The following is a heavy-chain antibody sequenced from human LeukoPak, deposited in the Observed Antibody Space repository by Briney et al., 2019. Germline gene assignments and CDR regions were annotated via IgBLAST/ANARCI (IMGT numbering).Heavy chain of an antibody. V-gene: IGHV4-34*01. CDR1: GGSFSGYY. Sequence: SETLSLTCAVYGGSFSGYYWSWIRQPPGKGLEWIGEINHSGSTNYNPSLKSRVTIPVDTSKNQFSLKLSSVTAADTAVYYCARGGRRGYDYVWGSYRLDYWGQGTLVTVSS. CDR3: ARGGRRGYDYVWGSYRLDY. J-gene: IGHJ4*02. CDR2: INHSGST. D-gene: IGHD3-16*02.